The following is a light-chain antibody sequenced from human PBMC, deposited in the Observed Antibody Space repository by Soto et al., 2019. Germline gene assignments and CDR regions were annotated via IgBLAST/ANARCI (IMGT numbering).Light chain of an antibody. CDR2: DVS. J-gene: IGLJ1*01. V-gene: IGLV2-14*01. CDR3: SSYTTSSTYV. CDR1: SSDVGGYNY. Sequence: VLTQPASVSGSPGQSIAISCTGTSSDVGGYNYVSWYQQHPGKAPKLILCDVSNRPSGVSDRFSGSKSGNTASLTISGLQTEDEADYYCSSYTTSSTYVFGTGTKVTVL.